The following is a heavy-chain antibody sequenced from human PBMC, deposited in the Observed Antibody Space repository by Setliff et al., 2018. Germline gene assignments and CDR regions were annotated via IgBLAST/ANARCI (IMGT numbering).Heavy chain of an antibody. D-gene: IGHD3-10*01. CDR1: GFTFSNYA. J-gene: IGHJ5*02. CDR2: IYSDGSST. Sequence: PGGSLRLSCAASGFTFSNYAMNWVRQAPGKGLEWVSVIYSDGSSTYYGDSVKGRFTISRDNSKNTLYLEMNSLRAEDTAVYYCARIGPSNWGIRGYNWLDPWGQGTLVTVSS. V-gene: IGHV3-23*03. CDR3: ARIGPSNWGIRGYNWLDP.